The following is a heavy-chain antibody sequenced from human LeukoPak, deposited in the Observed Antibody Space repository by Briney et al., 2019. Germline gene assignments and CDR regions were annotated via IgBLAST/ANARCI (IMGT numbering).Heavy chain of an antibody. D-gene: IGHD3-22*01. Sequence: PSETLSLTCTVSGGSISSSSYYWAWIRQPPGKGLEWIGSIYYSGSTYYNPSLKSRVTISVDRSKNQFSLKLSSVTAADTAVYYCARVSWPYDSSGYYYRNDAFDIWGQGTMVTVSS. CDR1: GGSISSSSYY. CDR2: IYYSGST. J-gene: IGHJ3*02. V-gene: IGHV4-39*07. CDR3: ARVSWPYDSSGYYYRNDAFDI.